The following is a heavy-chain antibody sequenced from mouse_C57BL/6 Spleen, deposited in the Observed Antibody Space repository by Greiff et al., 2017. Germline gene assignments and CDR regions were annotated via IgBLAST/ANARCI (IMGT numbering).Heavy chain of an antibody. V-gene: IGHV14-1*01. CDR3: TTGPYYDGFAY. CDR2: IDPEDGDT. D-gene: IGHD1-1*01. J-gene: IGHJ3*01. Sequence: VHVKQSGAELVRPGASVKLSCTASGFNIKDYYMHWVKQRPEQGLEWIGRIDPEDGDTEYAPKFQGKATMTADTSSNTAYLQLSSLTSEDTAVYYCTTGPYYDGFAYWGQGTLVTVSA. CDR1: GFNIKDYY.